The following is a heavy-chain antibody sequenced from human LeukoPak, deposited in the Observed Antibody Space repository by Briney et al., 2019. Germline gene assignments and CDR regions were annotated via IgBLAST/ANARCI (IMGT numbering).Heavy chain of an antibody. CDR1: GFTFSSYS. V-gene: IGHV3-21*01. Sequence: GGSLRLSCAASGFTFSSYSMNWVRQAPGKGLEWVSSISSSSSYIYYADSVKGRFTISRDNAKNSLYLQMNSLRAEDTAVYYCARDLTYYYDSSGYSYFDYWGQGTLVTVSS. CDR3: ARDLTYYYDSSGYSYFDY. D-gene: IGHD3-22*01. J-gene: IGHJ4*02. CDR2: ISSSSSYI.